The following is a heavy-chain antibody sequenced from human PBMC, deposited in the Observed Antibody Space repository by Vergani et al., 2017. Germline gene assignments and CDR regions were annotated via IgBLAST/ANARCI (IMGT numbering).Heavy chain of an antibody. J-gene: IGHJ4*02. CDR2: MNPISGNT. CDR3: TRRVNNGQDY. CDR1: GYTFTSYD. D-gene: IGHD1-14*01. V-gene: IGHV1-8*01. Sequence: QVQLVQSGAEVKKPGASVKVSCKASGYTFTSYDINWVRQAAGEGLEWIGWMNPISGNTGFAQKFQGRVTMTRDTSIDTAYLEVSSLKSDDTAVFFCTRRVNNGQDYWGQGTLVSVSS.